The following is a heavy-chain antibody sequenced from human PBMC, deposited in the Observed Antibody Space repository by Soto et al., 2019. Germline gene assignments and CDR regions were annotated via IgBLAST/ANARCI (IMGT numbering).Heavy chain of an antibody. CDR2: ISQSGRA. J-gene: IGHJ3*02. CDR3: ATIQDGDALDI. V-gene: IGHV4-4*02. Sequence: QVQLWQSGPGLVKPSGTLSLTCTVSGASISSNNWWTWVRQSPGKGLEWIGKISQSGRANYNPSLRGRGRMSIDKSKNLLSLKVNYVNAADTAMYYCATIQDGDALDIWGQGTVVTVSS. CDR1: GASISSNNW.